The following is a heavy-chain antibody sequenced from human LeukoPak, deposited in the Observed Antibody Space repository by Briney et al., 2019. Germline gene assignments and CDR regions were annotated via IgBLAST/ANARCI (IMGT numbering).Heavy chain of an antibody. CDR3: ARVLSYSGGLNWFDP. CDR2: FYYTGST. J-gene: IGHJ5*02. Sequence: PSETLSLTCAVSGGSISSGGYSWSWIRQPPGKGLEWIGYFYYTGSTYYNPSLKSRVTISIDTSKNQFSLKLSSVTAADTAVYFCARVLSYSGGLNWFDPWGQGTLVTVSS. CDR1: GGSISSGGYS. D-gene: IGHD6-19*01. V-gene: IGHV4-30-4*07.